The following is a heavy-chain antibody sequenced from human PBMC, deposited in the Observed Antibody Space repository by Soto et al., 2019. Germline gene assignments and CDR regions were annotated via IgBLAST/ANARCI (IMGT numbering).Heavy chain of an antibody. CDR1: GGSISSYY. Sequence: SETLSLTCTVSGGSISSYYWSWIRQPPGKGLEWIGYIYYSGSTNYNPSLKSRVTISVDTSKNQFSLKLSSVTAADTAVYYCARVGEQLVGFDPWGQGTLVTVSS. V-gene: IGHV4-59*01. CDR3: ARVGEQLVGFDP. J-gene: IGHJ5*02. D-gene: IGHD6-6*01. CDR2: IYYSGST.